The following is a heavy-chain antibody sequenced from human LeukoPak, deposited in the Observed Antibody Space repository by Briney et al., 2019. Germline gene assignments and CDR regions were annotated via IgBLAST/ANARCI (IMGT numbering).Heavy chain of an antibody. V-gene: IGHV1-18*04. Sequence: ASVKVSCKASGYTLTSYGISWVRQAPGQGLEWMGWISAYNGNTNYAQKLQGRVTMTTDTSTSTAYMELRSLRSDDTAVYYCARGVDDEIVVVPAAMPFGYWGQGTLVTVSS. CDR2: ISAYNGNT. D-gene: IGHD2-2*01. CDR1: GYTLTSYG. J-gene: IGHJ4*02. CDR3: ARGVDDEIVVVPAAMPFGY.